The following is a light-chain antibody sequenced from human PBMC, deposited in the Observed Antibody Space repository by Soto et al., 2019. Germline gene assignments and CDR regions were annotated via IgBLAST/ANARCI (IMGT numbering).Light chain of an antibody. CDR3: QHRSDSALT. Sequence: VVLTQSPATLSLSPGERATLSCRASQTVDNYLACYQQKPGQASRLLIYGASNRATGIRPRFSGSGSGTDFTLTISSLEPEDFAVYYGQHRSDSALTFSRGTTVE. J-gene: IGKJ4*01. V-gene: IGKV3-11*01. CDR2: GAS. CDR1: QTVDNY.